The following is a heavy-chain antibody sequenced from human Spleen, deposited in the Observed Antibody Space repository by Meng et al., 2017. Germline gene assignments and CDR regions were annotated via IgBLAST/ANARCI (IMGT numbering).Heavy chain of an antibody. V-gene: IGHV1-18*01. CDR1: GYTFTSYG. Sequence: QVQLVQSGAEVKKPGASVKVSCKASGYTFTSYGISWVRQALAQGLEWMAWLGAHDGDTSHAPKFQGRVTVSADRPTATAYMELRSLRSDDTAVYYCARGTPGRSYSDYWGQGTLVTVSS. J-gene: IGHJ4*02. CDR2: LGAHDGDT. D-gene: IGHD3-10*01. CDR3: ARGTPGRSYSDY.